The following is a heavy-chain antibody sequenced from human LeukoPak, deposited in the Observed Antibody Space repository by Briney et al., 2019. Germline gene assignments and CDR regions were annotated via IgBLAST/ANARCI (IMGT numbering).Heavy chain of an antibody. CDR2: IYYSGST. CDR1: GGSISSYY. Sequence: SETLSLTCTVSGGSISSYYWSWIRQPPGKGLEWIGYIYYSGSTNYNPSLKSRVTISVDTSTNQFSLTLKSVTAADTAVYYCARDQSRGAFDLWGRGTMVTVSS. D-gene: IGHD3-10*01. CDR3: ARDQSRGAFDL. V-gene: IGHV4-59*12. J-gene: IGHJ3*01.